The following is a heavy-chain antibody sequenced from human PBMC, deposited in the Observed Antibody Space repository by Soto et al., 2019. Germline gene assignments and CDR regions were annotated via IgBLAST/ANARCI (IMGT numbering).Heavy chain of an antibody. CDR1: GGSISSSSYY. D-gene: IGHD1-26*01. J-gene: IGHJ6*02. CDR3: ARQNSGSYYSYYYYYGMDV. CDR2: IYYSGST. Sequence: TLSLTCTVSGGSISSSSYYWGWIRQPPGKGLEWIGSIYYSGSTYYNPSLKSRVTISVDTSKNQFSLKLSSVTAADTAVYYCARQNSGSYYSYYYYYGMDVWGQGTTVTVSS. V-gene: IGHV4-39*01.